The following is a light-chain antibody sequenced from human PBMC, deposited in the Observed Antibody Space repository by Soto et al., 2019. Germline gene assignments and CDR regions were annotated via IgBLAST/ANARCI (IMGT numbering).Light chain of an antibody. CDR1: NSNIGSKT. CDR3: AASDDSLNGWV. Sequence: QSVLTQPPSASGTPGQRVSISCSRSNSNIGSKTVNWYQQLPGTAPKLLIYSNNQRPSGVPDRFSGSKSGTSASLAISGLQSEDEADYYCAASDDSLNGWVFGGGTKLTVL. V-gene: IGLV1-44*01. CDR2: SNN. J-gene: IGLJ3*02.